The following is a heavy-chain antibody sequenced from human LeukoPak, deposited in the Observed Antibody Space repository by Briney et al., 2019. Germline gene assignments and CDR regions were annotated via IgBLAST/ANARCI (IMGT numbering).Heavy chain of an antibody. V-gene: IGHV4-59*01. Sequence: SETLSLTCTVSGGSISSYYWSWIRQPPGKGLEWIGYIYYSRSTDYNPSLKSRVTISVDTSKNQFSVKLNSVTAADTAVYYCAAGYTYGTDVFDIWGQGTMVTVSS. CDR3: AAGYTYGTDVFDI. J-gene: IGHJ3*02. CDR2: IYYSRST. CDR1: GGSISSYY. D-gene: IGHD5-18*01.